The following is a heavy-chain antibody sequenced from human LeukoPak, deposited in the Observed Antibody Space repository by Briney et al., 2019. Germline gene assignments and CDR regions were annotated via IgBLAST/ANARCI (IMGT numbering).Heavy chain of an antibody. CDR1: GFTFANAS. CDR2: IKSKTEGGTT. V-gene: IGHV3-15*01. Sequence: GGSLRLSCLTSGFTFANASMSWVRQAPGKGLQWVGLIKSKTEGGTTFYAAPVKDRFRISRDDGRNTLYLQMNSLTVGDTGVYYCTTGNPWGQGTLVTVSS. CDR3: TTGNP. J-gene: IGHJ5*02.